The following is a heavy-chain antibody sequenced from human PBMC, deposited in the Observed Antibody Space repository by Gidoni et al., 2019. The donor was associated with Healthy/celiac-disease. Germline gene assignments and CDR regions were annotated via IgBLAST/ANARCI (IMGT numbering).Heavy chain of an antibody. CDR1: GFTFSSYG. CDR2: IWYDGSNK. Sequence: QVQLVESGGGVVQPGRSLRLSCAASGFTFSSYGMHWVRQAPGKGLEWVAVIWYDGSNKYYADSVKGRFTISRDNSKNTLYLQMNSLRAEDTAVYYCARESLVGGVVPAAIFNVWGQGTLVTVSS. J-gene: IGHJ4*02. CDR3: ARESLVGGVVPAAIFNV. D-gene: IGHD2-2*01. V-gene: IGHV3-33*01.